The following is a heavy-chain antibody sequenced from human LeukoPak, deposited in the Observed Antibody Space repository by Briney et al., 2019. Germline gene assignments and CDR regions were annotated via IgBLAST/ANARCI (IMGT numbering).Heavy chain of an antibody. CDR3: AKGYYEDSSGFLDY. CDR1: GGSISSYY. Sequence: SETLSLTCTVSGGSISSYYWHWIRQPPGKGLDWIGHIYYSGSTNYNPYLKSRVTISVDTSKNQYSLKLTSVTAADSAVDNWAKGYYEDSSGFLDYWCQGTLATVSS. CDR2: IYYSGST. V-gene: IGHV4-59*01. D-gene: IGHD3-22*01. J-gene: IGHJ4*02.